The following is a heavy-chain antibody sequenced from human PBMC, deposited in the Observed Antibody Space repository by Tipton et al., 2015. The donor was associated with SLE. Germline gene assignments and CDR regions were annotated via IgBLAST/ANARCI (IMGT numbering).Heavy chain of an antibody. J-gene: IGHJ6*02. CDR3: ARHRYSSNTNYGMNV. D-gene: IGHD5-18*01. CDR2: IFPDDSDT. V-gene: IGHV5-51*01. Sequence: QLVQSGAEVKKPGESLKISCKGSGYSFSSYWIGWVRQLPGKGLEWMGVIFPDDSDTRYSPSVQGQVTFSVDKSIRTAYLQWSSLKASDTAMYYCARHRYSSNTNYGMNVWGQGTTVSVSS. CDR1: GYSFSSYW.